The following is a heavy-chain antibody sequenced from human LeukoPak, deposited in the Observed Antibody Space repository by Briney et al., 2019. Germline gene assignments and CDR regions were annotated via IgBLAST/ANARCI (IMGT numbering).Heavy chain of an antibody. CDR2: IIPIFGTA. J-gene: IGHJ6*02. Sequence: ASVKVSCTASGGTFSSYAISWVRQTPGQGLEWMGGIIPIFGTANYAQKFQGRVTITADESTSTAYMELSSLRSEDTAVYYCARGDSSGYYYYYYYGMDVWGQGTTVTVSS. CDR3: ARGDSSGYYYYYYYGMDV. V-gene: IGHV1-69*13. CDR1: GGTFSSYA. D-gene: IGHD3-22*01.